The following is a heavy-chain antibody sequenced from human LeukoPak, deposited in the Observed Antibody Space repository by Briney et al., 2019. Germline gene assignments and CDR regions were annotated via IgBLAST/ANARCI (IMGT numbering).Heavy chain of an antibody. V-gene: IGHV4-59*01. D-gene: IGHD3-10*02. CDR3: ARGHSGRGGIDP. CDR1: GGSISSYY. Sequence: SETLSLTCTVSGGSISSYYGNWIRQPPGKGLEWIGYIYYSGSTNYNPSLKSRVTISVDTSKNQFSLKLSSVTAADTAVYYCARGHSGRGGIDPWGQGTLVTVSS. J-gene: IGHJ5*02. CDR2: IYYSGST.